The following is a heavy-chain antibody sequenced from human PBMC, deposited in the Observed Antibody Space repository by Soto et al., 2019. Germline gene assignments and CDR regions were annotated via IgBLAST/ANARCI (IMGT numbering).Heavy chain of an antibody. CDR1: GFSFSSYG. CDR2: INSDGSST. D-gene: IGHD3-22*01. V-gene: IGHV3-74*01. J-gene: IGHJ4*02. Sequence: GGSLRLSGAASGFSFSSYGMPCVRQAPGKGLVCVSRINSDGSSTSYADSVKGRFTISRANAKNTLYLQMNSLRAEHTAVYYCASVSYDSTGYSHTYFLYRREGTLVTAPQ. CDR3: ASVSYDSTGYSHTYFLY.